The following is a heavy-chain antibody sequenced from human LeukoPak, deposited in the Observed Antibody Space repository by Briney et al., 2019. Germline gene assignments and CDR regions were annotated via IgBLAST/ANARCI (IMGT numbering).Heavy chain of an antibody. CDR1: GFTFSSYG. Sequence: GGSLRLSCAASGFTFSSYGMHWVRQAPGKGLEWVAFIRYDGSNKYYADSVKGRFTISRDNSKNTLHLQMNSLRAEDTAVYYCAREKSPYYYGSGAFDYWGQGTLVTVSS. CDR3: AREKSPYYYGSGAFDY. J-gene: IGHJ4*02. D-gene: IGHD3-10*01. CDR2: IRYDGSNK. V-gene: IGHV3-30*02.